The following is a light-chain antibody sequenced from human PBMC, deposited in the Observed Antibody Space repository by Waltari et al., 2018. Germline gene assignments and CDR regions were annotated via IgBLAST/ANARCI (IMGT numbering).Light chain of an antibody. CDR3: GSYTSNNTYV. V-gene: IGLV2-14*01. CDR1: SSDVGAYNS. Sequence: QSALTQPASVSGSPGQSITISCTGTSSDVGAYNSVSWYQQHPGKAPKLMIYEVSNRPSGVSNRFSGSKSGNTASLTISGLQAEDEADYYCGSYTSNNTYVFGTGTKVTVL. CDR2: EVS. J-gene: IGLJ1*01.